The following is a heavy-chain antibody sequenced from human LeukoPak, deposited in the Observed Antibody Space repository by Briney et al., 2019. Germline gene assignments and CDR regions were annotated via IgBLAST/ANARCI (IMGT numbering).Heavy chain of an antibody. J-gene: IGHJ5*02. D-gene: IGHD3-22*01. CDR1: GFTFSSYS. V-gene: IGHV3-21*01. Sequence: GGSLRLFCAASGFTFSSYSMHWVRQAPGKGLEWVSSISDSSSYIYYADSVKGRFTISRDNAKNSLYLRMNSLRAEDTAMYYCASPALGQVTMKPWGQGTLVTVSS. CDR2: ISDSSSYI. CDR3: ASPALGQVTMKP.